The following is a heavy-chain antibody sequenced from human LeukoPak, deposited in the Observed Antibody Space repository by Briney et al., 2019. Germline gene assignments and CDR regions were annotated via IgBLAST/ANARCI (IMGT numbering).Heavy chain of an antibody. V-gene: IGHV1-2*06. CDR1: GYTFTGYY. CDR3: ARVDITMIVVAELDAFDI. Sequence: ASVKVSCKASGYTFTGYYMHWVRQAPGQGLEWMGRINPNSGGTNYAQKFQGRVTITRDTSISTAYMALSRLRSDDTAVYYCARVDITMIVVAELDAFDIWGQGTMVTVSS. CDR2: INPNSGGT. J-gene: IGHJ3*02. D-gene: IGHD3-22*01.